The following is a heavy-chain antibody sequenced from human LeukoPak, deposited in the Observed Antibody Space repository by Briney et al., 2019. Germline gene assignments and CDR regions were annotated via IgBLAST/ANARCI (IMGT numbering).Heavy chain of an antibody. CDR3: ARSITSSWYGDFQH. CDR1: GGSISSYY. V-gene: IGHV4-59*01. CDR2: IYYSGST. D-gene: IGHD6-13*01. Sequence: SETLSLTCTVSGGSISSYYWSWIRQPPGKGLEWIGYIYYSGSTNYNPSLKSRVNISVDTSKNQFSLKLSSVTAADTAVYYCARSITSSWYGDFQHWGQGTLVTVSS. J-gene: IGHJ1*01.